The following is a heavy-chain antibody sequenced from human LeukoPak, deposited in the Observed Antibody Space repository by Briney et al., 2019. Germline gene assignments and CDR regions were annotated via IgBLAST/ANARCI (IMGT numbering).Heavy chain of an antibody. V-gene: IGHV3-23*01. D-gene: IGHD3-22*01. Sequence: PGGSLRLSCAASGFTFSSYAMSWVRQAPGKGLEWVSTIRGSGGGTYYADSVKGRFTISRDNSKNTLYLQMNSLRDEDTAVYYCARDKSSSSYYFDYWGQGTLVTVSS. CDR1: GFTFSSYA. CDR2: IRGSGGGT. J-gene: IGHJ4*02. CDR3: ARDKSSSSYYFDY.